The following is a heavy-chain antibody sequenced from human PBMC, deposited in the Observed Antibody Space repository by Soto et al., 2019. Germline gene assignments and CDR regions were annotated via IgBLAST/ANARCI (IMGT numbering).Heavy chain of an antibody. V-gene: IGHV4-59*02. CDR2: THYSGTS. D-gene: IGHD6-19*01. Sequence: QVQLQESGPGLVKPSETLSLTCTVSGGSVSGYYWSWIRQPPGKGLEWIGNTHYSGTSTYNPSLKGRVTISLDTSNTQYSLRLTSVTAADTAVYYCARGPQWLRSDNWFDPWGQGTRVTVSS. CDR3: ARGPQWLRSDNWFDP. CDR1: GGSVSGYY. J-gene: IGHJ5*02.